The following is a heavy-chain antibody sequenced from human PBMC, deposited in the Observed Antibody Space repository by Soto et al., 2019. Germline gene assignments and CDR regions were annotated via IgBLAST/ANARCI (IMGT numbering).Heavy chain of an antibody. CDR2: INPNSGGT. D-gene: IGHD3-10*01. J-gene: IGHJ6*02. Sequence: SVKFSCKASGYHFTGYYMHWVRQAPGQGLEWMGWINPNSGGTNYAQKFQGRVTMTRDTSISTAYMELSRLRSDDTAVYYCARPRLGGYYYYGMDVWGQGTTVTVSS. CDR3: ARPRLGGYYYYGMDV. CDR1: GYHFTGYY. V-gene: IGHV1-2*02.